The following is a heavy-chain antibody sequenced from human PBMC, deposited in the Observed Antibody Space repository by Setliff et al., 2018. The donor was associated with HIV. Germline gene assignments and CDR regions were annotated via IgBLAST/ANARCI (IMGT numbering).Heavy chain of an antibody. CDR2: IYYSGST. CDR1: GGSISSSSYY. CDR3: ARHDSRGPRSAFDL. D-gene: IGHD2-21*01. V-gene: IGHV4-39*01. Sequence: SETLSLTCTVSGGSISSSSYYWGWIRQPPGKGLEWLGTIYYSGSTYYNPSLKSRVTLSVDTSKNQFSRKLSSVTAADTAVYYCARHDSRGPRSAFDLWGRGTMVTVSS. J-gene: IGHJ3*01.